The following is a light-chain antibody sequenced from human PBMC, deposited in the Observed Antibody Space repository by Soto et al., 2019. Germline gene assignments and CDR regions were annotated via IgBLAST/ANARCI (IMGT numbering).Light chain of an antibody. Sequence: DIPMTQSPSTLSASVGDRVTITCRASQTISSWLAWYQQKPGKAPKFLISKASSLEGGVPSRFSGGGSETEFTLTISSLQPDDFATYYCQQYYNYPLTFGQGTKVEIK. CDR2: KAS. CDR1: QTISSW. CDR3: QQYYNYPLT. J-gene: IGKJ1*01. V-gene: IGKV1-5*03.